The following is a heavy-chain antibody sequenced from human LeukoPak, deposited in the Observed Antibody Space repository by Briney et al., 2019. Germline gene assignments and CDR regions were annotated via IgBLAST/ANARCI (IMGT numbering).Heavy chain of an antibody. J-gene: IGHJ4*02. V-gene: IGHV2-70*11. CDR1: GFSLSTSGMC. D-gene: IGHD5-18*01. CDR2: IDWDDDK. Sequence: SGPALVKPTQTLTLTCTFSGFSLSTSGMCVSWIRQPPGKALEWLARIDWDDDKYYSTSLKTRLTISKDTSKNQVVLTMTNMDPVDTATYYCARDTTDTAMGTTLDYWGQGTLVTVSS. CDR3: ARDTTDTAMGTTLDY.